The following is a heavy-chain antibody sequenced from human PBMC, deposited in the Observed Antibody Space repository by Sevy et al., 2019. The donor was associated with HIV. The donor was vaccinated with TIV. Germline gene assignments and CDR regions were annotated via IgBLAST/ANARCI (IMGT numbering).Heavy chain of an antibody. CDR3: ALERLSSNVAEYFQN. J-gene: IGHJ1*01. V-gene: IGHV3-23*01. CDR1: GFTFSGYA. D-gene: IGHD1-1*01. Sequence: GGSLRLSCAASGFTFSGYAMTWVRQAPGKGLEWVSSISGSDGNTYYADSVKGRFTVSRDNSQNTLFLQMNTLRAEDTAVYYCALERLSSNVAEYFQNWGQGTLVTVSS. CDR2: ISGSDGNT.